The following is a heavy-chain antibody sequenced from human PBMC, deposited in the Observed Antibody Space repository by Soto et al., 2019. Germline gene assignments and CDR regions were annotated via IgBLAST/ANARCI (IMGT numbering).Heavy chain of an antibody. CDR3: ARGRGEFDA. Sequence: QVHLQQWGAGLLKPSETLSLTCAVYGASLSDNYCNWLRQPPGKGLEWIGEINHSGNTNYNPSLRSRVTISIDTSKNQLSLNLRSVSAADTAVYYCARGRGEFDAWSQGTPVTVSS. D-gene: IGHD2-21*01. V-gene: IGHV4-34*01. J-gene: IGHJ5*02. CDR2: INHSGNT. CDR1: GASLSDNY.